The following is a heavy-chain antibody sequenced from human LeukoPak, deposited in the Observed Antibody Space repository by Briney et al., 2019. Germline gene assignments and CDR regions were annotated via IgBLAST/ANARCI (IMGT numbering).Heavy chain of an antibody. CDR1: EITFEDYA. CDR3: AKDRVGWPRSSSAFAI. V-gene: IGHV3-9*01. D-gene: IGHD5-12*01. Sequence: GRPLRLSCAASEITFEDYAMHGVRHARGEGLEWGSGIRWNCDSIDYADSVKGRFIISRDYAKNSLHLQMDRRRPDDGPFYFGAKDRVGWPRSSSAFAIWGEGTRVTVSS. J-gene: IGHJ3*02. CDR2: IRWNCDSI.